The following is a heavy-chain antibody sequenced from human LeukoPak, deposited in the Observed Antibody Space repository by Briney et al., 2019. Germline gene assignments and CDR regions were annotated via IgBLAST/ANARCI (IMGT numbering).Heavy chain of an antibody. V-gene: IGHV4-34*01. CDR2: INHSGST. Sequence: SETLSLTCAVYGGSFSGYYWSWIRQPPGKGLEWIGEINHSGSTNYNPSLKSRVTISVDTSKNQFSLKLSSVTAADTAVYYCARIVYYDSSGYFYHFDYWGQRTLVTVSS. D-gene: IGHD3-22*01. CDR1: GGSFSGYY. CDR3: ARIVYYDSSGYFYHFDY. J-gene: IGHJ4*02.